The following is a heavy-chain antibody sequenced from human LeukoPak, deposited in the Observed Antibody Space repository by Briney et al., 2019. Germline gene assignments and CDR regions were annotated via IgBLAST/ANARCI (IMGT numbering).Heavy chain of an antibody. CDR2: ISYDGSNK. CDR1: GFTFSSYA. Sequence: PGRSLRLSCTASGFTFSSYAMHWVRQAPGKGLEWVAVISYDGSNKYYAGSVKGRFTISRDNSKNTLYLQMNSLRAEDTAVYYCARDTSGMDVWGQGTTVTVSS. V-gene: IGHV3-30-3*01. CDR3: ARDTSGMDV. J-gene: IGHJ6*02.